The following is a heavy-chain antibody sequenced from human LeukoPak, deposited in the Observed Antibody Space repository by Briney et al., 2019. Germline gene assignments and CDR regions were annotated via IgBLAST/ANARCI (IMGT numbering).Heavy chain of an antibody. Sequence: SETLSLTCTVSGGSISSSSYYWGWIRQPPGKGLEWIGSIYYSGSTYYNPSLKSRVTISVDTSKNQFSLKLSSVTAADTAVYYCAREGAYYYGSGSYHYYYMDVWGKGTTVTISS. V-gene: IGHV4-39*07. D-gene: IGHD3-10*01. CDR2: IYYSGST. CDR3: AREGAYYYGSGSYHYYYMDV. J-gene: IGHJ6*03. CDR1: GGSISSSSYY.